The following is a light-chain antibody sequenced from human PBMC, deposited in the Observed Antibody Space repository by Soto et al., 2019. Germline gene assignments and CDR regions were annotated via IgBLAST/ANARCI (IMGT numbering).Light chain of an antibody. CDR3: QQYENLPT. CDR2: DAS. J-gene: IGKJ5*01. V-gene: IGKV1-33*01. CDR1: QDISNY. Sequence: DIQMTQSPSSLSASVGDRVTITCQASQDISNYLNWYQQKPGKATKLLIYDASNLETGVPSRFSGSGSGTDFTFTISRLQPEDIATYYCQQYENLPTFGQGTRLEIK.